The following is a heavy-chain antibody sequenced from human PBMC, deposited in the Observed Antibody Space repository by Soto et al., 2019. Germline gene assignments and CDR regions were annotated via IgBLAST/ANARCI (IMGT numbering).Heavy chain of an antibody. J-gene: IGHJ3*02. CDR1: GGTFSSYA. CDR3: ALKLFYDSSGYYPGAFDI. Sequence: GASVKVSCKASGGTFSSYAISWVRQAPGQGLEWMGGIIPIFGTANYAQKFQGRVTITADESTSTAYMELSSLRSEDTAVYYCALKLFYDSSGYYPGAFDIWGQGTMVTVSS. CDR2: IIPIFGTA. D-gene: IGHD3-22*01. V-gene: IGHV1-69*13.